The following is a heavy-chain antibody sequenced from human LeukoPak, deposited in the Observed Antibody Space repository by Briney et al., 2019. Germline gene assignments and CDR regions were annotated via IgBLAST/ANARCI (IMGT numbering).Heavy chain of an antibody. CDR3: AKEPDPRRLVTPGSGFQH. CDR2: ISGTDGKT. CDR1: GFTFSSYA. V-gene: IGHV3-23*01. Sequence: PGGSLRLSCAASGFTFSSYAMNWVRQAPGKGLEWVSVISGTDGKTYYADSVKGRFTISRDNSKNTLYLQMKSLRAEDTAVYYCAKEPDPRRLVTPGSGFQHWGQGTLVTVSS. D-gene: IGHD2-15*01. J-gene: IGHJ1*01.